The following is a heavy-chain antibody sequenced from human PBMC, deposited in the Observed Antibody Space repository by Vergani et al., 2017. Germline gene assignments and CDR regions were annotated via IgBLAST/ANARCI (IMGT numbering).Heavy chain of an antibody. CDR2: TYYRSKCYN. Sequence: QVQLQQSGPGLVKPSQTLLLTCALSGDSFSSNSAAWTWIRQSPSRGLEWLGGTYYRSKCYNDHAVSVKSRITINPATSTNQFSLQLTAVTPGATAVYYCARQREQQLSKWGQGTLVTVSS. V-gene: IGHV6-1*01. CDR1: GDSFSSNSAA. D-gene: IGHD6-13*01. CDR3: ARQREQQLSK. J-gene: IGHJ1*01.